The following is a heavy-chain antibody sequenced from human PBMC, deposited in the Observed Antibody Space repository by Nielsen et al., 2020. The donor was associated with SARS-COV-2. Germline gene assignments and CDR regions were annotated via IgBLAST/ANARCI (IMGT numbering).Heavy chain of an antibody. CDR1: GGPISTYF. J-gene: IGHJ3*02. CDR3: ATRTGGALYDAFDI. Sequence: SETLSLTCTVSGGPISTYFWSWIRQPPGKGLEWIGYIYNSGSTDYNPSLKSRVIISVDRSMTQFSLKLRSVTAADTAVYYCATRTGGALYDAFDIWGQGTMVTVSS. D-gene: IGHD7-27*01. V-gene: IGHV4-4*09. CDR2: IYNSGST.